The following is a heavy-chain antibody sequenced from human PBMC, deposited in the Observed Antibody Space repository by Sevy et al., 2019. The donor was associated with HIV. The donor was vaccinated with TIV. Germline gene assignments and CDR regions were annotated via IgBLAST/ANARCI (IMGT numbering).Heavy chain of an antibody. D-gene: IGHD4-17*01. V-gene: IGHV1-18*01. CDR1: GYTFTSYG. J-gene: IGHJ6*02. CDR3: ARGGLYGDYVPGGYYGMDV. Sequence: ASVKVSCKASGYTFTSYGISWVRQAPGQGLEWMGWISAYNGNTNYAQKLQGRVTMTTDTSTGTAYMELRSLRSDDTAVYYCARGGLYGDYVPGGYYGMDVWGQGTTVTVSS. CDR2: ISAYNGNT.